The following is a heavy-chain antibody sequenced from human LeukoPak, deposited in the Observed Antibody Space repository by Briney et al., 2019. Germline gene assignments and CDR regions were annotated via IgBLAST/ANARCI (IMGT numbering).Heavy chain of an antibody. CDR2: IYYSGSA. CDR3: ARVNYGSATKEDY. J-gene: IGHJ4*02. Sequence: PSQTLSLTCTVSGGSISSGGYYWSWIRQHPGKGLEWIGYIYYSGSAYYNPSLKSRVTISVDTSENQFSLMLSSVTAADTAVYYCARVNYGSATKEDYWGQGTLVTVSS. D-gene: IGHD3-10*01. CDR1: GGSISSGGYY. V-gene: IGHV4-31*03.